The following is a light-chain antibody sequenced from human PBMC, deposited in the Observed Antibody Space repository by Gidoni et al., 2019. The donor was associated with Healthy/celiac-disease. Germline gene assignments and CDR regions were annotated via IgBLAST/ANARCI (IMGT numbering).Light chain of an antibody. V-gene: IGKV3-15*01. CDR3: QQYNNWPRIT. J-gene: IGKJ5*01. CDR1: QSVSSN. Sequence: EIVMQQSPATLSVSPGERATLSCRASQSVSSNLAWYQQKPGQAPRLLIYGASTRATGIPARFSGSGSGTEFTLTISSLQSEDFAVYYCQQYNNWPRITFGQGTRLEIK. CDR2: GAS.